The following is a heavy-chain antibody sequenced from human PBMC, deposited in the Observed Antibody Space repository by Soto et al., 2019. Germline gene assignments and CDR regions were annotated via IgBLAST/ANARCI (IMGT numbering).Heavy chain of an antibody. V-gene: IGHV1-18*04. J-gene: IGHJ5*02. D-gene: IGHD3-10*01. CDR1: CYTSTSYG. CDR3: ARDRGGWFDP. CDR2: ISAYNGNA. Sequence: ASVKVSCNASCYTSTSYGISWVRQAPGQGLEWMGWISAYNGNANYAQKLQGRVTMTTDTSTSTDYMGLRSLRSDDTAVYYCARDRGGWFDPWGQGTLVTVSS.